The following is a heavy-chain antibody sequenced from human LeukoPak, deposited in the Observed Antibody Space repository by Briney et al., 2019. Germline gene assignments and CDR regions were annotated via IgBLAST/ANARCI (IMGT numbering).Heavy chain of an antibody. D-gene: IGHD2-2*02. CDR3: ARTRYCSSTSCNIFDY. Sequence: SGPALVQPTPTLTLTCTFSGFSLSTRGMRVSWIRQPPGKALEWLAHIDWDDDKFYSTSLKTRLTISNDTSKNQVVLTMTNMDPVDTATYYCARTRYCSSTSCNIFDYWGQGTLVTVSS. J-gene: IGHJ4*02. CDR1: GFSLSTRGMR. V-gene: IGHV2-70*04. CDR2: IDWDDDK.